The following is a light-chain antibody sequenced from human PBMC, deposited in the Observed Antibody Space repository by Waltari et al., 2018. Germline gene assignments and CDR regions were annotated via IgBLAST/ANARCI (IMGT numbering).Light chain of an antibody. CDR3: QEYYDAIRT. Sequence: DIQMTQSPSFLSASVGDRVTITCRASQVIYNYLALFQQKPGKVPNLLIYSVSTLQSGVPSRFSGSGSGTYFTLTINSLQPEDVATYYCQEYYDAIRTFGQGTKVEIK. CDR2: SVS. CDR1: QVIYNY. J-gene: IGKJ1*01. V-gene: IGKV1-27*01.